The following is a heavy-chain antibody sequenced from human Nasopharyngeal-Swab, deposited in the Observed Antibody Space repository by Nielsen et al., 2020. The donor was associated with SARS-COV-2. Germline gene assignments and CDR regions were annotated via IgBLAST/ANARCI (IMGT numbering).Heavy chain of an antibody. CDR1: GYSLTSYW. V-gene: IGHV5-10-1*01. CDR2: IDPSDSYT. Sequence: GESLQISCKGSGYSLTSYWISWVRQMPGKGLEWMGRIDPSDSYTNYSPSFQGHVTISADKSISTAYLQWSSLKASDTAMYYCARVKDTAMVKFLDYWGQGTLVTVSS. CDR3: ARVKDTAMVKFLDY. D-gene: IGHD5-18*01. J-gene: IGHJ4*02.